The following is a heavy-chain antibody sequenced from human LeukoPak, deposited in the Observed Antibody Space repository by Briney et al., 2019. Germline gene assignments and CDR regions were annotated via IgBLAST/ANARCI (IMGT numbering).Heavy chain of an antibody. CDR1: GFTFSTYA. CDR3: ARDLQGGTLDY. D-gene: IGHD1-1*01. J-gene: IGHJ4*02. CDR2: LTGGGGGT. Sequence: GGSLRLSCAASGFTFSTYAMSWVRQAPGKGLEWVSGLTGGGGGTSYADSVKDRFTISRDNSKNTLYLQMNSLRAEDTAVYFCARDLQGGTLDYWGQGTLVTVSS. V-gene: IGHV3-23*01.